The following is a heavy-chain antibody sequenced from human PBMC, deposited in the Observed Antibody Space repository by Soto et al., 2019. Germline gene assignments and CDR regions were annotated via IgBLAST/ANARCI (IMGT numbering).Heavy chain of an antibody. D-gene: IGHD3-10*01. Sequence: PSETLSLTCTVSGGSISSYYWSWIRQPPGKGLEWIGYIYYSGSTNYNPSLKSRVTISVDTSKNQFSLKLSSVTAADTAVYYCARRYGSGSFWFDPWGQGTLVTVPQ. CDR2: IYYSGST. CDR3: ARRYGSGSFWFDP. V-gene: IGHV4-59*01. CDR1: GGSISSYY. J-gene: IGHJ5*02.